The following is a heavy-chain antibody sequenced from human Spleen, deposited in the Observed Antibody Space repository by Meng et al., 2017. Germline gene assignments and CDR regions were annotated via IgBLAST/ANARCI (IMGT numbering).Heavy chain of an antibody. CDR3: ARSDRDDYNYYFDY. V-gene: IGHV3-48*03. Sequence: GESLKISCAASGFTFSSYEMNWVRQAPGKGLEWISYISGRGGTIYYADSVKGRFTISRVNAKNSLYLQMNGLRAEDTAVYYCARSDRDDYNYYFDYWGQGTLVTGSS. J-gene: IGHJ4*02. CDR1: GFTFSSYE. CDR2: ISGRGGTI. D-gene: IGHD5-24*01.